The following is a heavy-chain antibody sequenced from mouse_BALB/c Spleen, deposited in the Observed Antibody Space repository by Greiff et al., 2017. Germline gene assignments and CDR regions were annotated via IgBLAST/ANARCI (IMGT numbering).Heavy chain of an antibody. Sequence: EVNVVESGGGLVKPGGSLKLSCAASGFTFSSYAMSWVRQSPEKRLEWVAEISSGGSYTYYPDTVTGRFTISRDNAKNTLYLEMSSLRSEDTAMYYCARDQEGSGFDYWGQGTTLTVSS. J-gene: IGHJ2*01. CDR1: GFTFSSYA. CDR3: ARDQEGSGFDY. CDR2: ISSGGSYT. V-gene: IGHV5-9-4*01. D-gene: IGHD3-2*02.